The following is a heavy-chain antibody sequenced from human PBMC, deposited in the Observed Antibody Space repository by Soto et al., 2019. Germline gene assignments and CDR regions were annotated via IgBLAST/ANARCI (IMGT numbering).Heavy chain of an antibody. Sequence: GGSLRLSCAASGFTFSSYAMSWVRQAPGKGLEWVSTISGSGGSTYYADSVKGRFTISRDNSKNTLYLQMSSLRAEDTAVYYCAKDTLYCSGGSCYSLGDYWGQGTLVTVSS. V-gene: IGHV3-23*01. CDR1: GFTFSSYA. CDR2: ISGSGGST. J-gene: IGHJ4*02. D-gene: IGHD2-15*01. CDR3: AKDTLYCSGGSCYSLGDY.